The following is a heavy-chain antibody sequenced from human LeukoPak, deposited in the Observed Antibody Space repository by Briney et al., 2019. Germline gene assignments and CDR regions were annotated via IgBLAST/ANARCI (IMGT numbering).Heavy chain of an antibody. CDR1: GASISNYY. V-gene: IGHV4-59*01. CDR2: IYYGGST. Sequence: PSETLSLTCTVSGASISNYYWSWIRQPPGKGLEWIGHIYYGGSTACNPSLKSRVTMSVDTSANQLSLKLKSVTAADTAVYYCAREGKSYSSTWFDPWGQGTLVTVSS. CDR3: AREGKSYSSTWFDP. J-gene: IGHJ5*02. D-gene: IGHD6-13*01.